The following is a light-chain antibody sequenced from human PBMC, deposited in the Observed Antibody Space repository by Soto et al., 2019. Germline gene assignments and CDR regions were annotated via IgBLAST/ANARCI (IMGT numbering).Light chain of an antibody. CDR1: QSVSIN. Sequence: EVVMTQSPATLSVSPGERATLSCRASQSVSINLAWYQQKPGQAPRLLIHGASTRAIGIPARFSGSGSGTEFTLTISSLQSEDFAVYYCQQYNNWPPWTFGQGTKVGIK. CDR2: GAS. CDR3: QQYNNWPPWT. V-gene: IGKV3-15*01. J-gene: IGKJ1*01.